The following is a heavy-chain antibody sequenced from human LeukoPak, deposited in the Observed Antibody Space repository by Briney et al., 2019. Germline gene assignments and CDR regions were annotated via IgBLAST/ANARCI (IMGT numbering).Heavy chain of an antibody. J-gene: IGHJ5*02. CDR3: ARDLTIFGVVLPTGWGPGNWFDP. CDR1: GGSFSGYY. CDR2: INHSGST. Sequence: SETLSLTCAVYGGSFSGYYWSWIRQPPGKGLEWIGEINHSGSTNYNPSLKSRVTISVDTSKNQFSLKLSSVTAADTAVYYCARDLTIFGVVLPTGWGPGNWFDPWGQGTLVTVSS. D-gene: IGHD3-3*01. V-gene: IGHV4-34*01.